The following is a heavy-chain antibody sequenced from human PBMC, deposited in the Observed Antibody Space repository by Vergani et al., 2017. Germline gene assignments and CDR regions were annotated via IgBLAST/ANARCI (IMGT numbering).Heavy chain of an antibody. CDR1: GGTFSSYT. J-gene: IGHJ6*02. CDR3: ARDSGGYEGGYYDYYGMDVWGQGTTVTVSAGNNGHSRDEYYYYYGMDV. V-gene: IGHV1-69*02. D-gene: IGHD1-26*01. CDR2: IIPILGIA. Sequence: QVQLVQSGAEVKKPGSSVKVSCKASGGTFSSYTISWVRQAPGQGLEWMGRIIPILGIANYAQTFQGRVTITADKSTSTAYMELSSLRSEDTAVYYCARDSGGYEGGYYDYYGMDVWGQGTTVTVSAGNNGHSRDEYYYYYGMDVWGQGTTVTVSS.